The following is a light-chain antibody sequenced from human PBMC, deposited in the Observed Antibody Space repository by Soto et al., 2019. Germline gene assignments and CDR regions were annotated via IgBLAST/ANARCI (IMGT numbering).Light chain of an antibody. V-gene: IGKV3-20*01. J-gene: IGKJ2*01. CDR1: QSISSRY. CDR3: QQYGSSILYT. CDR2: GTS. Sequence: EIVLTQSPGTLSLSPGERATLSCWPSQSISSRYLAWYQQKPGQAPRLLIYGTSSRATGIPDRFSGSGSGTDFTLTISRLEPEDSAVYYCQQYGSSILYTFGQGTKLEIK.